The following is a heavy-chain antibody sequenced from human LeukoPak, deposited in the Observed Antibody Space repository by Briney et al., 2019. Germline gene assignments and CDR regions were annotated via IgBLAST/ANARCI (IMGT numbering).Heavy chain of an antibody. CDR3: ARPIAVAGTSTPLDY. Sequence: GGSLRLSCAASGFTFSSYAMSWVRQAPGKGLEWVAVIWYDGSNKYYADSVKGRFTISRDNSKNTLYLQMNSLRAEDTAVYYCARPIAVAGTSTPLDYWGQGTLVTVSS. CDR1: GFTFSSYA. J-gene: IGHJ4*02. CDR2: IWYDGSNK. V-gene: IGHV3-33*08. D-gene: IGHD6-19*01.